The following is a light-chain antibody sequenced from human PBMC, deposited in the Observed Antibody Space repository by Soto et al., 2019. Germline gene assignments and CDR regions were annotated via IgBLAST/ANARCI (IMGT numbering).Light chain of an antibody. CDR2: KAS. CDR1: QTISSW. Sequence: DIQMTRPPSTLSESLGYILTITFGASQTISSWLAWYQQKPGKAPKLLIYKASTLKSGVPSRFSGSGSGTEFTLTISSLQPDDFATYYCQHYNSYSAAFGQGTKVDIK. J-gene: IGKJ1*01. V-gene: IGKV1-5*03. CDR3: QHYNSYSAA.